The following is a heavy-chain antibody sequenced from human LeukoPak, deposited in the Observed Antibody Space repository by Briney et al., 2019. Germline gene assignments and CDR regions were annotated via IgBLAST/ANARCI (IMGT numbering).Heavy chain of an antibody. Sequence: GASVKVSCKASGYTFTGYYMHWVRQAPGQGLEWMGWINPNSGGTNYAQKFQGRVTMTRDTSISTAYMELSRLRSDDTAAYYCARVPRRPGIAAAGIGYWGQGTLVTVSS. CDR2: INPNSGGT. D-gene: IGHD6-13*01. J-gene: IGHJ4*02. CDR3: ARVPRRPGIAAAGIGY. CDR1: GYTFTGYY. V-gene: IGHV1-2*02.